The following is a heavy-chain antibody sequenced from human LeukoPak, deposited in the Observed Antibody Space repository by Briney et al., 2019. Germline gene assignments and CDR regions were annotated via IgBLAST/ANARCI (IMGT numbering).Heavy chain of an antibody. CDR1: GFTFSSYA. CDR2: ISYDGSNK. Sequence: GGSLRLSCAASGFTFSSYAMHWVRQAPGKGLEWVAVISYDGSNKYYADSVKGRFTISRDNSKNTLYLQMNSLRAEDTAVYYCVRDSLPGYYDSSGYPDYWGQGTLVTVSS. V-gene: IGHV3-30*04. D-gene: IGHD3-22*01. CDR3: VRDSLPGYYDSSGYPDY. J-gene: IGHJ4*02.